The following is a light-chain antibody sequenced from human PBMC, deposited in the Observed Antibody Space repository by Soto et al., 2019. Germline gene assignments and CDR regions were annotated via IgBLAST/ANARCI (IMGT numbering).Light chain of an antibody. Sequence: EIVLTQSPGTLSLSPGERATLSCRASQTVNNNYLAWYQQKPGQAPRLLIYDASSRAAGIPDRFSGSGSETDFTLIINRLEPEDFAVYYCHQYGSSPPYTFGQGTKLEIK. V-gene: IGKV3-20*01. CDR1: QTVNNNY. J-gene: IGKJ2*01. CDR3: HQYGSSPPYT. CDR2: DAS.